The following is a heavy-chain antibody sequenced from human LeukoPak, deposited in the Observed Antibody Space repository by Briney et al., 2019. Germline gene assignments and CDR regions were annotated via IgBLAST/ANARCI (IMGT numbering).Heavy chain of an antibody. CDR2: IYYSGST. Sequence: SETLSLTCTVSGGSLSSYYWSWIRQPPGKGLEWIGYIYYSGSTNYNPSLKSRVTISVDTSKNQFSLKLSSVTAADTAVYYCARVLTFGGVIADYYMDVWGKGTTVTVSS. V-gene: IGHV4-59*01. CDR1: GGSLSSYY. D-gene: IGHD3-16*02. CDR3: ARVLTFGGVIADYYMDV. J-gene: IGHJ6*03.